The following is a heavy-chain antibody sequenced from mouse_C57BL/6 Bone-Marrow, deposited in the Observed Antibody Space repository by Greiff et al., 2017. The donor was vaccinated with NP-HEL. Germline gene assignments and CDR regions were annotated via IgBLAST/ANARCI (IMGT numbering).Heavy chain of an antibody. V-gene: IGHV5-4*01. CDR3: ARGYYALRAWFAY. D-gene: IGHD1-1*01. J-gene: IGHJ3*01. CDR1: GFTFSSYA. CDR2: ISDGGSYT. Sequence: DVHLVESGGGLVKPGGSLKLSCAASGFTFSSYAMSWVRQTPEKRLEWVATISDGGSYTYYPDNVKGRFTISRDNAKNNLYLRMSHLKSEDTAMYYCARGYYALRAWFAYWGQGTLVTVSA.